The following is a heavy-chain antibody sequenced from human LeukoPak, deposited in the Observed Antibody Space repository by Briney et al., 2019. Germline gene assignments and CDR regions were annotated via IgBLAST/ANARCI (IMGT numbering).Heavy chain of an antibody. Sequence: SVKVSCKASGGTFSSYAISWVRQAPGQGLEWMGVIIPIFGTANYAQKFQGRVTITADESTSTAYMELSSLRSEDTAVYYCARILYCSGGSCYFISGAFDIWGQGTMVTVSS. CDR1: GGTFSSYA. J-gene: IGHJ3*02. CDR3: ARILYCSGGSCYFISGAFDI. D-gene: IGHD2-15*01. V-gene: IGHV1-69*13. CDR2: IIPIFGTA.